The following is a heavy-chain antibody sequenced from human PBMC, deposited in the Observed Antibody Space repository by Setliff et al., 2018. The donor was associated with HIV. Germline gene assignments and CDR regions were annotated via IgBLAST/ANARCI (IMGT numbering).Heavy chain of an antibody. V-gene: IGHV4-28*05. D-gene: IGHD4-17*01. CDR3: AKKGNGDYHFDY. Sequence: SETLSLTCVVTGYSISSNDWWGWIRQSPGKGLEWIGYIYYSGSIYYNPSLKSRVTMSVDTSKNQFSLKLSSVTAVDTAVYYCAKKGNGDYHFDYWGQGTLVTVSS. CDR1: GYSISSNDW. J-gene: IGHJ4*02. CDR2: IYYSGSI.